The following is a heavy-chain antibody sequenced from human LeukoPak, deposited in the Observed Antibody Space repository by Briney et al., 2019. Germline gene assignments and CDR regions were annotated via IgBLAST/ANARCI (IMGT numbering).Heavy chain of an antibody. D-gene: IGHD3-10*01. V-gene: IGHV3-20*04. CDR2: INWNGGST. CDR3: ARVSSGTGYYYYYYMDV. J-gene: IGHJ6*03. CDR1: GFTFDDYG. Sequence: SGGSLRLSCEASGFTFDDYGMSWVRQAPGKGLEWVSGINWNGGSTGYADSVKGRFTISRDNAKNSLYLQMNSLRAEDTALYYCARVSSGTGYYYYYYMDVWGKGTTVTVSS.